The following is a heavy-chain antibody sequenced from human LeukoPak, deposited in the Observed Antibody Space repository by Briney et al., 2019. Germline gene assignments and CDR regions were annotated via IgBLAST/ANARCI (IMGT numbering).Heavy chain of an antibody. CDR3: AKDTAVYGDLGNSFDP. CDR2: ISYDGSNK. D-gene: IGHD4-17*01. V-gene: IGHV3-30*18. CDR1: GFTFSSYG. Sequence: GGSLRLSCAASGFTFSSYGMHWVRQAPGKGLEWVAVISYDGSNKYNADSVKGRFTISRDNSKNTLFLQMNSLRVEDTAIYYCAKDTAVYGDLGNSFDPWGQGTLVTVSS. J-gene: IGHJ5*02.